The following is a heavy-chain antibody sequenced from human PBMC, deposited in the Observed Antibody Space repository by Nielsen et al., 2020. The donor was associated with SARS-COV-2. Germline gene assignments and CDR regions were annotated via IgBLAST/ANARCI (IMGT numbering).Heavy chain of an antibody. J-gene: IGHJ5*02. D-gene: IGHD6-19*01. V-gene: IGHV1-18*01. CDR2: ISAYNGNT. CDR1: GYTFTSYG. Sequence: ASVKVSCKASGYTFTSYGISWVRQAPGQGLEWMGWISAYNGNTNYAQKLQGRVTMTTDTSTSTAYMELRSLRSDDTAVYYCARDRSSGWYEGGWFDPWGQGTLVTVSS. CDR3: ARDRSSGWYEGGWFDP.